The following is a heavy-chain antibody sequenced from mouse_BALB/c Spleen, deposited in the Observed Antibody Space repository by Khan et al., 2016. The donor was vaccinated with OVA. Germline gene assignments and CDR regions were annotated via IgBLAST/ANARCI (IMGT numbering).Heavy chain of an antibody. V-gene: IGHV2-9*02. Sequence: QVQLKESGPGLVAPSQSLSITCTVSGFSLSSHGVHWVRQPPGKGLEWLGVIWAGGNAHYNSALMSRLSISKDNYKSQVFLKMNSLQTDDTAMYYCARGMDYWGQGTSVTVSS. CDR3: ARGMDY. J-gene: IGHJ4*01. CDR1: GFSLSSHG. CDR2: IWAGGNA.